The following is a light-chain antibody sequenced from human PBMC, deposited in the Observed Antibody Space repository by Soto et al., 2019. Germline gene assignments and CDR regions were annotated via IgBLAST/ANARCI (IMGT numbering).Light chain of an antibody. Sequence: QSVLTQPPSVSGAPGQRVTISCTGSSSNIGAGKDVNWFQQLPGTAPKLLIYADTNRPSGFPDRFSGSKSGSSASLAITGLQVEDEADYYCQSYGTSLSGLYVFGTGTKLTVL. CDR1: SSNIGAGKD. V-gene: IGLV1-40*01. CDR2: ADT. CDR3: QSYGTSLSGLYV. J-gene: IGLJ1*01.